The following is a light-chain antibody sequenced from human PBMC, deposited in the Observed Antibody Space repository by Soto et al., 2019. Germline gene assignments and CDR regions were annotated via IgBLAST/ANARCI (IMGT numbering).Light chain of an antibody. CDR2: TNN. CDR3: AAWDASLNGRV. Sequence: SVLTQPPSASWTPGQRVTISCSGSSSNIGSSNVNWYQQLPGTAPKLLIYTNNKRHSGVPDRFSGSKSGTSASLTISGLQSADEADYYCAAWDASLNGRVFGTGTKVTV. CDR1: SSNIGSSN. J-gene: IGLJ1*01. V-gene: IGLV1-44*01.